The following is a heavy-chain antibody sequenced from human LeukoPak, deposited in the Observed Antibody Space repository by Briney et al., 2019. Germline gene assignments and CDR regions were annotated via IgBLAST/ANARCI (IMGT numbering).Heavy chain of an antibody. Sequence: GGSLRLSCEASGFTFNTYSMNWARQAPGKGLEWVSSISSSSSYIYYADSVKGRFTISRDNAKNSLYLQMNSLRAEDTAVYYCARETYCTSTNCPIGDYFDYWGQGTLVTVSS. J-gene: IGHJ4*02. CDR3: ARETYCTSTNCPIGDYFDY. CDR2: ISSSSSYI. CDR1: GFTFNTYS. V-gene: IGHV3-21*01. D-gene: IGHD2-2*01.